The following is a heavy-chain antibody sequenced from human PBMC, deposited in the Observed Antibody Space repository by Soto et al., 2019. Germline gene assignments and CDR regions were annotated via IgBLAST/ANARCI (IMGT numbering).Heavy chain of an antibody. D-gene: IGHD1-26*01. V-gene: IGHV4-39*01. CDR3: ARGHSGSYLYNWFDP. J-gene: IGHJ5*02. CDR2: IYYSGST. CDR1: GGSISNSSYY. Sequence: SETLSLICTVSGGSISNSSYYWGWIRQPPGKGLEWIGSIYYSGSTYYNPSLKSRVTISVDTSKNQFSLKLSSVTAADTAVYYCARGHSGSYLYNWFDPWGQGTLVTVSS.